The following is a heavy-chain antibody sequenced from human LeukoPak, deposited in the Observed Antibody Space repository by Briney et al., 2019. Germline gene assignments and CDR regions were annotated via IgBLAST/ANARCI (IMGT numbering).Heavy chain of an antibody. CDR3: ARDGSNEGYSYGYSGFNPRNYYYYMDV. V-gene: IGHV1-69*05. CDR2: IIPIFGTA. Sequence: EASVEVSCKASGGTFSSYAISWVRQAPGQGLEWMGGIIPIFGTANYAQKFQGRVTITTDESTSTAYMELSSLRSEDTAVYYCARDGSNEGYSYGYSGFNPRNYYYYMDVWGKGTTVTVSS. J-gene: IGHJ6*03. CDR1: GGTFSSYA. D-gene: IGHD5-18*01.